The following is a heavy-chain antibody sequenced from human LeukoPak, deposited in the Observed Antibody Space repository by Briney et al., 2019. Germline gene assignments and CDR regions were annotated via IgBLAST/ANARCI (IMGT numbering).Heavy chain of an antibody. J-gene: IGHJ4*02. V-gene: IGHV4-59*01. CDR1: GGSISRYY. CDR3: ARASLGELSENFDY. Sequence: PSETLSLTWTVSGGSISRYYWSWIRQPPGKGLEWIGYIYYSGSTNYNPSLKSRVTISVDTSKHQFSLKLSSVTAADTAVYYCARASLGELSENFDYWGQGTLVTVSS. D-gene: IGHD3-10*01. CDR2: IYYSGST.